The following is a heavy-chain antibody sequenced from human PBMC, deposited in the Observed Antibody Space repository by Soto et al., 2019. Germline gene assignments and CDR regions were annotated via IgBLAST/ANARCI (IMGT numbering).Heavy chain of an antibody. CDR2: TYYRSKWYN. D-gene: IGHD3-22*01. Sequence: QSQTLSITCAISGDSVSSNSAAWNWIRQSPSRGLEWLGRTYYRSKWYNDYAVSVKSRITINPDTSKNQLSLQLNSVTPEDTDVYYCARDREYYDSSCYYSLPFDYWGQGTLVTVSS. J-gene: IGHJ4*02. CDR3: ARDREYYDSSCYYSLPFDY. CDR1: GDSVSSNSAA. V-gene: IGHV6-1*01.